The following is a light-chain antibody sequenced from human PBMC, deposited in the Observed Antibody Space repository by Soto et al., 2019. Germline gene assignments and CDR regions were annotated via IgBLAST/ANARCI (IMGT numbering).Light chain of an antibody. J-gene: IGKJ2*01. CDR3: QQRSNYT. Sequence: EIVMTQSPATLPVSPGEGATLSCRASRSVNSNIAWYQQRPGQAPRLLIYGASTRATGIPARFSGSGSGTEFTLTISSLEPEDFAVYYCQQRSNYTFGQGTKLEIK. CDR1: RSVNSN. V-gene: IGKV3-15*01. CDR2: GAS.